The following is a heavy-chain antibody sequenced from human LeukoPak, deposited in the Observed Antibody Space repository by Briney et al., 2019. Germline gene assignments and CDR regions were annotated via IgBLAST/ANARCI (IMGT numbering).Heavy chain of an antibody. Sequence: ASETLSLTCSVSGHSISSGYYWGWIRQPPGKGLEWIGTIYHSGSTYYNSSLKSRVTVSVDTSKNQFSLKLSSVTAADTAVYYCARAHPRGIAVAGTGYMDVWGKGTTVTISS. V-gene: IGHV4-38-2*02. J-gene: IGHJ6*03. D-gene: IGHD6-19*01. CDR1: GHSISSGYY. CDR2: IYHSGST. CDR3: ARAHPRGIAVAGTGYMDV.